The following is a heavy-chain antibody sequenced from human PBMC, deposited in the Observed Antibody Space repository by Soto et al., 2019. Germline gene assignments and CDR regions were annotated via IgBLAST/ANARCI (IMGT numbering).Heavy chain of an antibody. D-gene: IGHD2-15*01. J-gene: IGHJ3*02. CDR1: GGTFSSYT. V-gene: IGHV1-69*02. CDR3: ARIGWGCSGGSCYSGWAFDI. Sequence: ASVKVSCKASGGTFSSYTISWVRQAPGQGLEWMGRIIPILGIANYAQKFQGRVTITADKSTSTAYMELSSLRSEDTAVYYCARIGWGCSGGSCYSGWAFDIWGQGTMVTVS. CDR2: IIPILGIA.